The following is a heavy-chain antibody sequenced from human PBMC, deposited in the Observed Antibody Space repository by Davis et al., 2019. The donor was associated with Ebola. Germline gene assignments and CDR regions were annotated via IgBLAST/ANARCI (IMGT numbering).Heavy chain of an antibody. J-gene: IGHJ4*02. Sequence: ASVKVSCKASGYTFTSYGISWVRQAPGQGLEWMGIINPSGGSTSYAQKFQGRVTMTRDTSTSTVYMELSSLRSDDTAVYYCAREDGSGSYYNPLGYWGQGTLVTVSS. CDR2: INPSGGST. CDR1: GYTFTSYG. D-gene: IGHD3-10*01. CDR3: AREDGSGSYYNPLGY. V-gene: IGHV1-46*01.